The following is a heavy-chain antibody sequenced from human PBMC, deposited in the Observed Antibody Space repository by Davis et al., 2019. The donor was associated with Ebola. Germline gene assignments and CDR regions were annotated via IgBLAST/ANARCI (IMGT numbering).Heavy chain of an antibody. CDR3: ARDTRPCGGDCYDDTFDM. J-gene: IGHJ3*02. D-gene: IGHD2-21*01. V-gene: IGHV4-59*12. CDR1: GVSITTYF. Sequence: PSETLSLTCTISGVSITTYFWSWIRQSPGKGLEWIGFIHHGGSANSNPSLKNRVTFSIDTSKSQVSLKMTSVTAADTAVYYCARDTRPCGGDCYDDTFDMWGQGTMVMVSS. CDR2: IHHGGSA.